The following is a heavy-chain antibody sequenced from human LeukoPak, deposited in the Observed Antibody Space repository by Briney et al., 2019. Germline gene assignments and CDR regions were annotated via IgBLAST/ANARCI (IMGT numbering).Heavy chain of an antibody. D-gene: IGHD7-27*01. Sequence: AETLTFLCSVSGASISGYYWSWIGQPPGKGLGWIGHMYNSGGTTYIPFLKSRVSISLDTSKKHFSLKLSSVTAADTAVYYCAGTGLFFDYWSQG. CDR1: GASISGYY. CDR3: AGTGLFFDY. CDR2: MYNSGGT. J-gene: IGHJ4*02. V-gene: IGHV4-59*01.